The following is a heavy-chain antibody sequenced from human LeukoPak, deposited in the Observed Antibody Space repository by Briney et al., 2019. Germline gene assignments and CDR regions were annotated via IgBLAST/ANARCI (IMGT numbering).Heavy chain of an antibody. CDR1: GGSISSYY. V-gene: IGHV4-59*01. CDR3: ARGNYYGSGSYDY. D-gene: IGHD3-10*01. CDR2: IYYSGST. Sequence: PSETLSLTCTVSGGSISSYYWSWIRQPPGKGLEWIGYIYYSGSTNYNPSLKSRVTISIDTSNNQFSLKLSSVTAADTAVYYCARGNYYGSGSYDYWGQGPLVTVSS. J-gene: IGHJ4*02.